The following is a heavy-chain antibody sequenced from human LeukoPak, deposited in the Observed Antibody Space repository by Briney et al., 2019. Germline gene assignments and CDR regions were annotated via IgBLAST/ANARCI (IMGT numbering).Heavy chain of an antibody. CDR1: GGTFSSYA. CDR3: ARGFGVAVAGT. Sequence: ASVKVSCKASGGTFSSYAISWVRQAPGQGLEWVGIINPSGGSTSYAQKFQGRVTMTRDMSTSTVYMELSSLRSEDTAVYYCARGFGVAVAGTWGQGTLVTVSS. V-gene: IGHV1-46*01. D-gene: IGHD6-19*01. J-gene: IGHJ5*02. CDR2: INPSGGST.